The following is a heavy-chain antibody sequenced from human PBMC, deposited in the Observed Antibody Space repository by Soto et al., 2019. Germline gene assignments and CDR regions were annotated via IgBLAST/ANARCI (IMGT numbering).Heavy chain of an antibody. CDR1: GYTFTGYY. CDR2: INPNSGGT. D-gene: IGHD3-22*01. J-gene: IGHJ4*02. V-gene: IGHV1-2*04. CDR3: ARGAGYYYDSSGPTYDY. Sequence: ASVKVSCKASGYTFTGYYMHWVRQAPGQGLEWMGWINPNSGGTNYAQKFQGWVTMTRDTSISTAYMELSRLRSDDTAVYYCARGAGYYYDSSGPTYDYWRQRTLVTVSS.